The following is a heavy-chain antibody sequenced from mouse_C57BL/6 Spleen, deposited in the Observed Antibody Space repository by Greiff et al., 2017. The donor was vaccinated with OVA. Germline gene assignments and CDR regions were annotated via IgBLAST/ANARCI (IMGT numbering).Heavy chain of an antibody. V-gene: IGHV1-9*01. J-gene: IGHJ3*01. D-gene: IGHD2-1*01. CDR3: ARRGNYGNSVAWFAY. CDR1: GYTFTGYW. CDR2: ILPGSGST. Sequence: LVESGAELMKPGASVKLSCKATGYTFTGYWIEWVKQRPGHGLEWIGEILPGSGSTNYNEKFKGKATFTADTSSNTAYMQLSSLTTEDSAIYYCARRGNYGNSVAWFAYWGQGTLVTVSA.